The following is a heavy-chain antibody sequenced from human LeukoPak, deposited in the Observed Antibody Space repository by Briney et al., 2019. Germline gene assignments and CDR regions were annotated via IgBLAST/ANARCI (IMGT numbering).Heavy chain of an antibody. V-gene: IGHV3-21*01. CDR1: GFTFSSYS. CDR3: ARESQYYYYGMDV. Sequence: KPWGSLRLSCAASGFTFSSYSMNWVRQAPGKGLEWVSSISSSSSYIYYADSVKGRFTISRDNAKNSLYLQMNSLRAEDTAVYYCARESQYYYYGMDVWGQGTTVTVSS. CDR2: ISSSSSYI. J-gene: IGHJ6*02.